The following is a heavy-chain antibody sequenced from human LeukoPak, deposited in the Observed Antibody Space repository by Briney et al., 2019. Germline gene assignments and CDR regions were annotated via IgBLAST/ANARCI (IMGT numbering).Heavy chain of an antibody. V-gene: IGHV3-23*01. CDR1: GFTFSSYA. Sequence: GGSLRLSCAASGFTFSSYAMSWVRQAPGKGLEWVSAISGSGGSTYYADSVKGRFTISRDNSQNTVYLQMNSLRVEDTAVYYCARELSRQWRVRGAFDLWGQGTMVTVSS. D-gene: IGHD6-19*01. CDR3: ARELSRQWRVRGAFDL. J-gene: IGHJ3*01. CDR2: ISGSGGST.